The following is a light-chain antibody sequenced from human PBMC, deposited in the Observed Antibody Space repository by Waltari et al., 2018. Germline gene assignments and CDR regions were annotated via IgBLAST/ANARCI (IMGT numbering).Light chain of an antibody. CDR1: SPAVADYDP. Sequence: QSALTQPPSTSGPPGQPITISCPGISPAVADYDPVSWYQHHPGKAPKLLIYEVTTRPSGVPDRFSCSKSDNTASLAVSGLQAEDDADYYCSSYAGGSSLMFGGGTKLTVL. CDR2: EVT. CDR3: SSYAGGSSLM. V-gene: IGLV2-8*01. J-gene: IGLJ3*02.